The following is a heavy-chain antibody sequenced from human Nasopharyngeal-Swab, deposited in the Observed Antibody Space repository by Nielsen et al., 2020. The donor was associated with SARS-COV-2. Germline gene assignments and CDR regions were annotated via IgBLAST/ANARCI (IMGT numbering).Heavy chain of an antibody. D-gene: IGHD3-16*01. J-gene: IGHJ4*02. CDR3: ARENPKGPSLGESFFDY. CDR2: ISGDSDST. CDR1: GFTFSNFA. Sequence: GESLKISCAASGFTFSNFAMSWVRQTPGKGLEWVSVISGDSDSTYYTDSVRGRFTISRDNSKNTLNLQMNSLRAEDTAVYYCARENPKGPSLGESFFDYWGQGTLVTVSS. V-gene: IGHV3-23*01.